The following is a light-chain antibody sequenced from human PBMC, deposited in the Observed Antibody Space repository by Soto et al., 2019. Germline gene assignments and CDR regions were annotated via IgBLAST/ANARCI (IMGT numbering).Light chain of an antibody. CDR2: DVN. CDR3: CSYAGRFTYV. Sequence: QSVLTQPRTVSGSPGQSVTISCTGTSSDVGGYVYVSWYQHHPGKAPKLMIYDVNERPSGVPDRFSGSKFDNTAPLTISGLQAEDEADYYCCSYAGRFTYVFGTGTKVTVL. V-gene: IGLV2-11*01. J-gene: IGLJ1*01. CDR1: SSDVGGYVY.